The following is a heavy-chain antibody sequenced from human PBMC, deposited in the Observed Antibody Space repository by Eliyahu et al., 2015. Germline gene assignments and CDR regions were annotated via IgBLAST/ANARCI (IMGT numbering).Heavy chain of an antibody. D-gene: IGHD3-22*01. J-gene: IGHJ4*02. CDR2: ITPGNGNT. CDR1: GYTFTAYA. CDR3: AKLYYESSTYNSDDY. Sequence: QVQLVQSGTEVKKPGASVXXSCKASGYTFTAYAXHWVPQAPGQRLEWMGWITPGNGNTRYSQSFQGRVTITRDTSASTAYMELSSLRSEDTAVYYCAKLYYESSTYNSDDYWGQGTLVTVSS. V-gene: IGHV1-3*01.